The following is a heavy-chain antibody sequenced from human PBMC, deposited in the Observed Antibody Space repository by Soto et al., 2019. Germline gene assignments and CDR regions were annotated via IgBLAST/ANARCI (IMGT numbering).Heavy chain of an antibody. CDR3: ARFPTYYKDSIGYQPFHP. CDR1: GASIISDGYY. V-gene: IGHV4-31*03. D-gene: IGHD3-22*01. Sequence: SETLSLTCTVSGASIISDGYYWTWIRQHPGKGLEWLGYIHYSGGATYSPSYNPSLKSRIAISVDTSKRLFSLKLTSVSAADTALYYCARFPTYYKDSIGYQPFHPCGQGTLVTASS. CDR2: IHYSGGATYSP. J-gene: IGHJ5*02.